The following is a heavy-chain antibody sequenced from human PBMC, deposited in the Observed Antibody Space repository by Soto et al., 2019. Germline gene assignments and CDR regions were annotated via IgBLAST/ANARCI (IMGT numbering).Heavy chain of an antibody. CDR3: ARDPAIYSGKFDYGLDV. J-gene: IGHJ6*02. CDR2: IGTSGKTI. Sequence: GGSLRLSCAVSGFTFSSYEMNWVRQAPGKGLEWVSYIGTSGKTIYYADSVRGRFTISRDNAKNSLYLQMNSLRAEDTDVYFCARDPAIYSGKFDYGLDVWGRGSTVTVSS. V-gene: IGHV3-48*03. D-gene: IGHD4-4*01. CDR1: GFTFSSYE.